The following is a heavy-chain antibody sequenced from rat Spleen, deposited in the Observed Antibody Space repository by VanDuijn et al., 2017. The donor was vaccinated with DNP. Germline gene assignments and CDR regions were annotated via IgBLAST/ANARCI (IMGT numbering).Heavy chain of an antibody. CDR1: GFTFSNYG. CDR3: NRHRTIMPYYYAMDA. CDR2: ISYDGSST. D-gene: IGHD1-12*01. V-gene: IGHV5-29*01. Sequence: EVLLVESDGGLVQPGRSLKLSCAASGFTFSNYGMAWVRQAPTKGLEWVATISYDGSSTYYPDSVKARFTISRDNAKSTLYLQMDSLRSEDTATYYCNRHRTIMPYYYAMDAWGQGASVTVSS. J-gene: IGHJ4*01.